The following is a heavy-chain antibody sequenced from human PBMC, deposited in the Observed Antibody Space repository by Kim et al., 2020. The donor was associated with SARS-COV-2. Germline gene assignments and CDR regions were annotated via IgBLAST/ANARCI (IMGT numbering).Heavy chain of an antibody. CDR2: ISYDGSNK. J-gene: IGHJ4*02. D-gene: IGHD4-4*01. V-gene: IGHV3-30*18. CDR1: GFTFSSYG. CDR3: AKGNSHFDY. Sequence: GGSLRLSCAASGFTFSSYGMHWVRQAPGKGLEWVAVISYDGSNKYYADSVKGRFTISRDNSNNTLYLQMNSLRAEDTAVYYCAKGNSHFDYWGQGTLVTVSS.